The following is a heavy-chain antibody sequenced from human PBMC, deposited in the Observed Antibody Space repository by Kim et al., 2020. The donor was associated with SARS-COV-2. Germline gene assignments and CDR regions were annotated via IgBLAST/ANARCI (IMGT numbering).Heavy chain of an antibody. CDR3: ARPRGGSYFDGDAFDI. CDR1: GFTFSSYA. Sequence: GGSLRLSCAASGFTFSSYAMHWVRQAPGKGLEWVAVISYDGSNKYYADSVKGRFTISRDNSKNTLYLQMNSLRAEDTAVYYCARPRGGSYFDGDAFDIWGQGTMVTVSS. V-gene: IGHV3-30-3*01. J-gene: IGHJ3*02. CDR2: ISYDGSNK. D-gene: IGHD1-26*01.